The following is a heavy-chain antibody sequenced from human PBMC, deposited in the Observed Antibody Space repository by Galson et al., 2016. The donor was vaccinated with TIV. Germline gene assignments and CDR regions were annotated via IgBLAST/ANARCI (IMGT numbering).Heavy chain of an antibody. J-gene: IGHJ5*02. D-gene: IGHD2-2*01. Sequence: SVKVSCKASGGAFSRDAISWVRQAPRQWPESLGGIIPIFGSAHSAQKLPGRDTITPDESTTTASMELSRLRVEDTAVYSCARGGPGCSSTSCYGALDPWGQGTLVTVSS. CDR3: ARGGPGCSSTSCYGALDP. CDR2: IIPIFGSA. V-gene: IGHV1-69*13. CDR1: GGAFSRDA.